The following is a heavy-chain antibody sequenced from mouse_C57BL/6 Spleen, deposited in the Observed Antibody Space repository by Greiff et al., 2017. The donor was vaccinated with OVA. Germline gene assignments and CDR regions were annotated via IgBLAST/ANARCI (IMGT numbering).Heavy chain of an antibody. Sequence: VQLQQSGAELVKPGASVKLSCKASGYTFTSYWMHWVKQRPGRGLEWIGRIDPNSGGTKYNEKFKSKATLTVDKPSSTAYMQLSSLTSEDSAVYYCARLTPSHSSGYDYFDYWGQGTTLTVSS. CDR2: IDPNSGGT. CDR1: GYTFTSYW. CDR3: ARLTPSHSSGYDYFDY. V-gene: IGHV1-72*01. D-gene: IGHD3-2*02. J-gene: IGHJ2*01.